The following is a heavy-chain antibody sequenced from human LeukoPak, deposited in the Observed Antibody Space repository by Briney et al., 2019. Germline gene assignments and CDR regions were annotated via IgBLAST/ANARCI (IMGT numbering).Heavy chain of an antibody. D-gene: IGHD6-19*01. Sequence: SETLSLTCTVSGGSISSYYWSWIRQPAGKGLEWIGRIDGSGSTTFSPSLRSRVTMSVDSSKSQISLNLNSVTAADTAMYYCARSPLSSSGWYRADYWGQGTLVTVSS. CDR3: ARSPLSSSGWYRADY. J-gene: IGHJ4*02. CDR1: GGSISSYY. V-gene: IGHV4-4*07. CDR2: IDGSGST.